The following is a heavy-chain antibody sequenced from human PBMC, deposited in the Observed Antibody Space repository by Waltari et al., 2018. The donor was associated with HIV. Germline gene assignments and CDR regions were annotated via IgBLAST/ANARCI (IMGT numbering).Heavy chain of an antibody. J-gene: IGHJ4*02. CDR2: ISGSGGST. V-gene: IGHV3-23*01. Sequence: EVQLLESVGGLVQPGGSLRLSCAASGFTFSSYAMSWVRQAPGKGLEWVSAISGSGGSTYYADSVKGRFTISRDNSKNTLYLQMNSLRAEDTAVYYCAKLQAGGGYEIDYWGQGTLVTVSS. CDR3: AKLQAGGGYEIDY. CDR1: GFTFSSYA. D-gene: IGHD5-12*01.